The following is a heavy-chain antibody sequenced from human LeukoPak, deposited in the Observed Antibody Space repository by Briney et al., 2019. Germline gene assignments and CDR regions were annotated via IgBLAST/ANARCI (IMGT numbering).Heavy chain of an antibody. D-gene: IGHD3-10*01. V-gene: IGHV1-2*02. CDR2: INPNNGGT. Sequence: ASVKVSCKASVYTFTGYYMHWVRQAPGQGLEWMGWINPNNGGTNYAQKFQGRVTMTRDTSISTAYMELSRLRSDDTAVYYCARDDYGSGSYFVNWFDPWGQGTLVTVSS. CDR1: VYTFTGYY. CDR3: ARDDYGSGSYFVNWFDP. J-gene: IGHJ5*02.